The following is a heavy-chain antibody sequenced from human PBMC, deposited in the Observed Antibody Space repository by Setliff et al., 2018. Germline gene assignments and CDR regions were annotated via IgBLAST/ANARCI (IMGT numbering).Heavy chain of an antibody. CDR3: AKDPNGDYVGAFDS. J-gene: IGHJ5*01. CDR1: GITFSSFW. Sequence: GSLRLSCVASGITFSSFWMAWVRQSLGWGLEWVANINKDGTGKYYVDSVNGRFTISRDNAKNSLSLQMNSLRAEDTAKYYCAKDPNGDYVGAFDSWGRGTLVTVSS. V-gene: IGHV3-7*03. CDR2: INKDGTGK. D-gene: IGHD4-17*01.